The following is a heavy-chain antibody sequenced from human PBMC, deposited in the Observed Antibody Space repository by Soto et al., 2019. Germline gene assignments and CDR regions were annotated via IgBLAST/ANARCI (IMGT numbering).Heavy chain of an antibody. D-gene: IGHD6-6*01. CDR2: INPNSGGS. CDR1: GYTFTDYY. V-gene: IGHV1-2*02. Sequence: ASVKVSCKASGYTFTDYYIHWVRQAPGQGLEWMGWINPNSGGSNYAQRFQGGVTMTWDTSITTAYMELSRLRSDDTAIYYCARVRAARPNYFYYDMDVWGQGTTVTISS. CDR3: ARVRAARPNYFYYDMDV. J-gene: IGHJ6*02.